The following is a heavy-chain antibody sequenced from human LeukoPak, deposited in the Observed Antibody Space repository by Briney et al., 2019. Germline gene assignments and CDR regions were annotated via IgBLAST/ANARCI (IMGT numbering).Heavy chain of an antibody. CDR3: VTSKRIAAPYYYFDY. CDR1: GYTFTGYY. CDR2: INPNSGGT. D-gene: IGHD6-6*01. Sequence: ASVKVSCKASGYTFTGYYMHWVRQAPGQGLEWMGWINPNSGGTNYAQKFQGRVTMTRDTSISTAYMELSRLRSDDTAVYYCVTSKRIAAPYYYFDYWGQGTLVTVSS. J-gene: IGHJ4*02. V-gene: IGHV1-2*02.